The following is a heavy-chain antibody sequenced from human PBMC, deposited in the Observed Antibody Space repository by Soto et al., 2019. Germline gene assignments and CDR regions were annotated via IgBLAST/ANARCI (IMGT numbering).Heavy chain of an antibody. CDR3: SRATRSGSPHFDH. CDR2: INPSGDST. V-gene: IGHV1-46*01. Sequence: ASVKVSCKGAGYTFSNYYMHWVRQAPGQGLEWMGIINPSGDSTSYAQEFQGRVTMTRETSTSTLYMELSSLRSEDTAVYYCSRATRSGSPHFDHWGQGTLVTVSS. J-gene: IGHJ4*02. D-gene: IGHD5-12*01. CDR1: GYTFSNYY.